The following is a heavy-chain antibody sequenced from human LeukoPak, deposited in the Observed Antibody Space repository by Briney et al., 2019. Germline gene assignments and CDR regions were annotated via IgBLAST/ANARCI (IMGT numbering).Heavy chain of an antibody. CDR1: GFTFRDYD. CDR2: IGIRDDT. CDR3: IRGGIRVSGIDAFDI. V-gene: IGHV3-13*01. D-gene: IGHD5/OR15-5a*01. Sequence: GGSLRLSCATSGFTFRDYDMHWVRQVPGRGLEWVSAIGIRDDTHYPDSVKGRFTISRENAKNSLYLQMNTLRDGDTAMYYCIRGGIRVSGIDAFDIWGQGTMVTVSS. J-gene: IGHJ3*02.